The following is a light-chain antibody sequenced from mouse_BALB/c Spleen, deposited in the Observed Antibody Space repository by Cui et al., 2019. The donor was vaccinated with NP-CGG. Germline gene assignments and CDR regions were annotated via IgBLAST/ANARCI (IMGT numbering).Light chain of an antibody. CDR1: TGAVTTSNY. CDR2: GTN. Sequence: QAVVPQESALTTSPGETVTLTCRSSTGAVTTSNYANWVQEKPDHLFTGLIGGTNNRAPGVPARFSGSLIGDKAALTITGAQTEDEAIYFCGLWYNNHWVFGGGTKLTVL. CDR3: GLWYNNHWV. J-gene: IGLJ1*01. V-gene: IGLV1*01.